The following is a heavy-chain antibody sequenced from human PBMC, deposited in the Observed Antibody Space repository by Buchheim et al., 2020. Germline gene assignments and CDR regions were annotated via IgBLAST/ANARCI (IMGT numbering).Heavy chain of an antibody. D-gene: IGHD3-16*01. Sequence: QIQLQQWGAGLLKPSETLSLTCAVYGGSFSDYYWNWIRQPPGKGLEWIGEDYHSGSTNYNPSLKSRVKISVDTSKNQFSLKLSSVTAADAAVYFCARGSSSLIDYWGQGTL. CDR2: DYHSGST. J-gene: IGHJ4*02. CDR1: GGSFSDYY. V-gene: IGHV4-34*02. CDR3: ARGSSSLIDY.